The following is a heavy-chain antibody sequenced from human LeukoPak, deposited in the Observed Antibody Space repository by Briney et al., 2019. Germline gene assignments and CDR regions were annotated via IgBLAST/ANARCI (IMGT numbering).Heavy chain of an antibody. Sequence: GGSLRLSCVGSGYDFKRYSMNWVRQAPGKGLEWISYITSSSSSIFYAASVRGRFTISIDNAMNSLFLQMNSLRDEDTAVYYCTRGGSYFEKWGQGSLVTVTS. CDR2: ITSSSSSI. J-gene: IGHJ4*02. V-gene: IGHV3-48*02. CDR3: TRGGSYFEK. D-gene: IGHD3-10*01. CDR1: GYDFKRYS.